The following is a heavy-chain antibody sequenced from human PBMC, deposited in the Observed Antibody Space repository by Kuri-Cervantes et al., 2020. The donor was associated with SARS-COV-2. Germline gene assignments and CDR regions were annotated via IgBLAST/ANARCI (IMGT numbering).Heavy chain of an antibody. J-gene: IGHJ3*02. D-gene: IGHD1-26*01. CDR1: GSTLTKYT. CDR3: AKDQNSGSYSDAFDI. V-gene: IGHV3-30-3*01. Sequence: GGSLRLSCVASGSTLTKYTMTWVRQAPGKGLEWVAVISYDGSNKYYADSVKGRFTISRDNSKNTLYLQMNSLRAEDTAVYYCAKDQNSGSYSDAFDIWGQGTMVTVSS. CDR2: ISYDGSNK.